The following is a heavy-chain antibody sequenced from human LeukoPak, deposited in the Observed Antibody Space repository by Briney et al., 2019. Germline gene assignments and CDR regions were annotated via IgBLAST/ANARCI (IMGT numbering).Heavy chain of an antibody. D-gene: IGHD4-17*01. CDR3: ARQDANDHGDPNCFDP. J-gene: IGHJ5*02. CDR2: INYSGRT. CDR1: GGSICRSGFY. Sequence: PSETLSLTCTVSGGSICRSGFYWGWIRQPPGKGLECIGTINYSGRTFYSSSLRSRVTISVDTSKNQFSLKLSSVTAADTAVYYCARQDANDHGDPNCFDPWGQGTLVTVSS. V-gene: IGHV4-39*01.